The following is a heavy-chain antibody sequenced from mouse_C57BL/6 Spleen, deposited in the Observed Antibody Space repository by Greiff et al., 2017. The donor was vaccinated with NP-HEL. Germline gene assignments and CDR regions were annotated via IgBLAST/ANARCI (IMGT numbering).Heavy chain of an antibody. J-gene: IGHJ3*01. Sequence: QVQLKQSGAELARPGASVKLSCKASGYTFTSYGISWVKQRTGQGLEWIGEIYPRSGNTYYNEKFKGKATLTADKSSSTAYMELRSLTSEDSAVYFCAREDGLAPWFAYWGQGTLVTVSA. CDR1: GYTFTSYG. CDR2: IYPRSGNT. CDR3: AREDGLAPWFAY. D-gene: IGHD1-2*01. V-gene: IGHV1-81*01.